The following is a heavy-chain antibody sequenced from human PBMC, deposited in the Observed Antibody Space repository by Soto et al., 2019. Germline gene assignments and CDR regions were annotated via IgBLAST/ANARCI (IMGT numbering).Heavy chain of an antibody. CDR2: IIPIFGTA. CDR1: GGTFSSYA. Sequence: QVQLVQSGAEVKKPGSSVKVSCKASGGTFSSYAISWVRQAPGQGLEWMGGIIPIFGTANYAQKFQGRVTFTATESTSPAYMELSSLSSEDTAVYYCARGAKQQLIWLTMHVWGQGPTVTVSS. V-gene: IGHV1-69*12. CDR3: ARGAKQQLIWLTMHV. J-gene: IGHJ6*02. D-gene: IGHD6-13*01.